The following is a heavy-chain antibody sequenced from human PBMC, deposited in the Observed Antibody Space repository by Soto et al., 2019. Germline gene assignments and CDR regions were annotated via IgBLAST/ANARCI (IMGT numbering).Heavy chain of an antibody. CDR3: ARGRGVGASTYYQH. D-gene: IGHD1-26*01. CDR1: GYTFTSYD. CDR2: MNPNSGNT. J-gene: IGHJ1*01. Sequence: ASVKVSCKASGYTFTSYDINWVRQATGQGLEWMGWMNPNSGNTGYAQKFRGRVAMTRNTSISTAYMELSSLRSEDASVYCCARGRGVGASTYYQHWGQGTLVTVSS. V-gene: IGHV1-8*01.